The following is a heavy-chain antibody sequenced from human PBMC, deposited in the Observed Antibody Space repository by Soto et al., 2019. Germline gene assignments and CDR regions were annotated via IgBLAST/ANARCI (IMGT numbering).Heavy chain of an antibody. CDR2: ISYDGSNK. CDR3: ARDLRGAVAGTRSDAFEI. J-gene: IGHJ3*02. V-gene: IGHV3-30-3*01. CDR1: GFTFSSYA. D-gene: IGHD6-19*01. Sequence: GGSLRLSCAASGFTFSSYAMHWVRQAPGKGLEWVAVISYDGSNKYYADSVKGRFTISRDNSKNTLYLQMNSLRAEDTAVYYCARDLRGAVAGTRSDAFEIWGQGTMVTVSS.